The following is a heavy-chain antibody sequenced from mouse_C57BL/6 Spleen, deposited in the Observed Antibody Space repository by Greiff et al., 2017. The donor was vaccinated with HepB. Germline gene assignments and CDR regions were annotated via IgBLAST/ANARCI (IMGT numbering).Heavy chain of an antibody. Sequence: QVQLQQPGAELVRPGTSVKLSCKASGYTFTSYWMHWVKQRPGQGLEWIGVIDPSDSYTNYNQKFKGKATLTVDTSSSTAYMQLSSLTSEDSAVYYCARITSPHNYGYFYIWVTSTTVTVSS. CDR1: GYTFTSYW. CDR2: IDPSDSYT. V-gene: IGHV1-59*01. D-gene: IGHD2-13*01. CDR3: ARITSPHNYGYFYI. J-gene: IGHJ1*03.